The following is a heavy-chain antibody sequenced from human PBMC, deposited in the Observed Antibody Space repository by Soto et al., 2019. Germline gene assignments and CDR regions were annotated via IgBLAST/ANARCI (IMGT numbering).Heavy chain of an antibody. CDR1: GGSISSGGSY. V-gene: IGHV4-31*03. Sequence: QVQLQESGPGLVKPSQTLSLTCTVSGGSISSGGSYWSWSRQHPGKGLEWIGYLYYSGSTYYDPSLKSRVIFSVATSKNKFCLYMTSVAAAGTALYSSASSVGLTAAGPFDYCGQGTLVPVSS. D-gene: IGHD6-13*01. J-gene: IGHJ4*02. CDR2: LYYSGST. CDR3: ASSVGLTAAGPFDY.